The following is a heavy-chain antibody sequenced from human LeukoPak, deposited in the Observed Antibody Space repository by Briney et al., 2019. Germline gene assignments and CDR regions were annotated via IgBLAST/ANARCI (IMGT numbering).Heavy chain of an antibody. J-gene: IGHJ4*02. V-gene: IGHV3-74*01. CDR1: GFTFSTYW. CDR2: INTAGTST. D-gene: IGHD3-22*01. Sequence: PGGSLRLSCAASGFTFSTYWMHWVRQAPGKGLVWVSRINTAGTSTSYADSVKGRFTISRDNAKNTLYLQMNSLRAEDTAVYCCAREWALSEYYDRSGYSDYWGQGTLVTVSS. CDR3: AREWALSEYYDRSGYSDY.